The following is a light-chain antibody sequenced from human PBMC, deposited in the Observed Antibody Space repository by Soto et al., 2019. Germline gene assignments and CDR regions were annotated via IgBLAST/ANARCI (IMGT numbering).Light chain of an antibody. CDR2: AAS. Sequence: DIQLTQSPSFLSASVGDRVTITCRASQGIDSYLAWFQQKPGEAPKFLIYAASTLQSGVPSRFSGSGSGTEFTLTISSLQPEDSATYYCQQVKSYPLTSGGGTKVEI. V-gene: IGKV1-9*01. J-gene: IGKJ4*01. CDR1: QGIDSY. CDR3: QQVKSYPLT.